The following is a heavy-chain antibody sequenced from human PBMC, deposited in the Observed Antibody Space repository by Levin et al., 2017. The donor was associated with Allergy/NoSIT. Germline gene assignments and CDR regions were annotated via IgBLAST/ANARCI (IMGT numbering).Heavy chain of an antibody. V-gene: IGHV3-23*01. J-gene: IGHJ4*02. CDR2: ISGSGVST. D-gene: IGHD2-2*01. CDR1: GFTFSSYA. Sequence: GESLKISCAASGFTFSSYAMSWVRQAPGKGLEWVSGISGSGVSTYYADSVKGRLTISRDNSKNTLYLQMNSLRAEDTALYYCAKGGACSGTSCYVVYYFDYWGQGTLVTVSS. CDR3: AKGGACSGTSCYVVYYFDY.